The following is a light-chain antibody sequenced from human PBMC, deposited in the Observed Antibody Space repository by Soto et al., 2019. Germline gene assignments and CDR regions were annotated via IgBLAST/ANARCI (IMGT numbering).Light chain of an antibody. CDR3: CSYAGSYTLV. J-gene: IGLJ1*01. CDR2: DVN. CDR1: SSDVGDYNY. V-gene: IGLV2-11*01. Sequence: QSVLTQPRSVSGSPGQSVTISCTGTSSDVGDYNYVSWYQQHPGKAPKLMIYDVNKRPSGVPDRFSGSKSGNTASLTISGLQAEDEADYYCCSYAGSYTLVFGTGTKV.